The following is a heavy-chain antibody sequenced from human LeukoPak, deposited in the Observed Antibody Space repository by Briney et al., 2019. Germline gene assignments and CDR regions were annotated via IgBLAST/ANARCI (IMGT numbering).Heavy chain of an antibody. J-gene: IGHJ3*02. D-gene: IGHD2-8*01. CDR3: ARVGWYCTNGVCRSGAFDI. V-gene: IGHV4-30-2*01. Sequence: SETLSLTCTVSGGSIGSFYWSWIRQPPGKGLEWIGYIYHSGSTYYNPSLKSRVTISVDRSKNQFSLKLSSVTAADTAVYYCARVGWYCTNGVCRSGAFDIWGQGTMVTVSS. CDR2: IYHSGST. CDR1: GGSIGSFY.